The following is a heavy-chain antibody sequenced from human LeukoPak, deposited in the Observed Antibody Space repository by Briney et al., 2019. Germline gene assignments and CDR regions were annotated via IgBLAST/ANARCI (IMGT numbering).Heavy chain of an antibody. J-gene: IGHJ6*04. CDR1: GGSIRSGDYY. CDR3: ARIDYADYVLGGMDV. CDR2: IFYSGSA. V-gene: IGHV4-30-4*01. Sequence: SETLSLTCTVSGGSIRSGDYYWNWIRQPPGKDLEWIGYIFYSGSAYYNPSLKSRVTISVDTSKNQFSLKLTSVTAADTAVYYCARIDYADYVLGGMDVWGKGTTVTVPS. D-gene: IGHD4-17*01.